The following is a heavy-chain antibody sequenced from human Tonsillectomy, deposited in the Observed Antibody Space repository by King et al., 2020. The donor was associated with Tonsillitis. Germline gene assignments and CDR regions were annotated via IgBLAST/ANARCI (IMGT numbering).Heavy chain of an antibody. CDR3: AASGYTYGPPDY. D-gene: IGHD5-18*01. J-gene: IGHJ4*02. V-gene: IGHV3-53*01. CDR1: GFTVSRNY. CDR2: LFSGGGT. Sequence: EVQLVESGGGLIQPGGSLRLSCAVSGFTVSRNYMFWVRQAPGKGLEWVSVLFSGGGTFYADSVKGRFTISRDNSKHTVFLQMNSLRAEDTAVYYCAASGYTYGPPDYWGLGTLVTVSS.